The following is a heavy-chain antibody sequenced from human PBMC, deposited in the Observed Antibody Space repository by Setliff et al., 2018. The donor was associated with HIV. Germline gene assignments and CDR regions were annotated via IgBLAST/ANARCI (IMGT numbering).Heavy chain of an antibody. V-gene: IGHV3-74*01. Sequence: PGGSLRLSCAGSGFTLSSNWMHWVRQAPGEGLVWVSRINEDGKTTNYADSVKGRFTIFRDNAKNTLYLQMNSLRVEDTAVYYCARDWRHGYDLNFDYWGQGTLVTVSS. J-gene: IGHJ4*02. CDR2: INEDGKTT. D-gene: IGHD5-12*01. CDR1: GFTLSSNW. CDR3: ARDWRHGYDLNFDY.